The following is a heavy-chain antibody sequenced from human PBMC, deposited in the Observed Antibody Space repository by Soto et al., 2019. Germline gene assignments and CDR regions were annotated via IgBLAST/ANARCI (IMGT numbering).Heavy chain of an antibody. Sequence: PSETLSLTCTVSGGSVSSGGYYWNWIRQHPGKGLEWIGYIYYSGSTYYNPSLKSRVTISVDTSKNQFSLKLSSVTAADTAVYYCARGIERFGEPQGAPNTFDYWGQGTLVTVSS. CDR1: GGSVSSGGYY. CDR2: IYYSGST. D-gene: IGHD3-10*01. J-gene: IGHJ4*02. V-gene: IGHV4-31*03. CDR3: ARGIERFGEPQGAPNTFDY.